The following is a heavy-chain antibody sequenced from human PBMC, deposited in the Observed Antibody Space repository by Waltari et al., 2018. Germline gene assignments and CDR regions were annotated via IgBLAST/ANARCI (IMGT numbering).Heavy chain of an antibody. Sequence: QVQLVESGGGLVQPGRSLRLSCAASGFTFSSYAMHWVRQAPGKGLEWVAVISYDGSNKYDADSVKGRFTISRDNSKNTLYLQMNSLRAEDTAVYYCARLLSSGYYRDYWGQGTLVTVSS. V-gene: IGHV3-30*01. J-gene: IGHJ4*02. CDR2: ISYDGSNK. CDR3: ARLLSSGYYRDY. D-gene: IGHD3-22*01. CDR1: GFTFSSYA.